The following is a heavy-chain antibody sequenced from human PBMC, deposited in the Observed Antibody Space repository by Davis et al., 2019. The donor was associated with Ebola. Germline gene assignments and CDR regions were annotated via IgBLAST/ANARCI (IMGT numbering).Heavy chain of an antibody. V-gene: IGHV3-7*03. Sequence: GESLKISCAASGLTFSSYWMNWVRQAPGKGLEWVANIKQDGSKTNYVDSVKDRFTISRDNAKNSLFRQMNNLRADDTAVYYCAAELTGDAFDVWGRGTMVTVSS. D-gene: IGHD3-9*01. CDR2: IKQDGSKT. CDR1: GLTFSSYW. J-gene: IGHJ3*01. CDR3: AAELTGDAFDV.